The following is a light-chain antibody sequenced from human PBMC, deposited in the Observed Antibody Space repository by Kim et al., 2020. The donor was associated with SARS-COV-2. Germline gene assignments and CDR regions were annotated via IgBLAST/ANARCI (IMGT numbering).Light chain of an antibody. CDR1: SSNIGAGYD. V-gene: IGLV1-40*01. CDR2: DKN. Sequence: QSVLTQPPSVSGAPGQRVTISCTGSSSNIGAGYDVHWYQQVPGTAPKLLIYDKNNRPPGVPDRFSDSKSGTSASLAITGLQAEDEADYYCQSYDSSLGGSVFGGGTKLTVL. J-gene: IGLJ3*02. CDR3: QSYDSSLGGSV.